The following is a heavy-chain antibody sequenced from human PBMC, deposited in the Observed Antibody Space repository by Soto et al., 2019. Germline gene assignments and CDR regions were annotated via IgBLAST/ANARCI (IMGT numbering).Heavy chain of an antibody. J-gene: IGHJ4*02. D-gene: IGHD3-10*01. CDR3: AKFRAGLGSQTDS. CDR1: GFTFISYA. V-gene: IGHV3-23*01. CDR2: VGVSGATT. Sequence: VHLLESGGGLVQPGGSLTLSCAASGFTFISYAMSWVRQAPGKGLEWVSTVGVSGATTYYADSVKGRFTISRDNSNNTLYLQMHSLRAEDTAIYYCAKFRAGLGSQTDSWGQGTLVTVSS.